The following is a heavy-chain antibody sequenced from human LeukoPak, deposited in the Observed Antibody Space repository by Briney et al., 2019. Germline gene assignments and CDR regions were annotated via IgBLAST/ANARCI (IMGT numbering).Heavy chain of an antibody. D-gene: IGHD3-22*01. Sequence: GASVKVSCKASGYIFTSYAMNLVRQAPGQGLEWMGWINTNTGNPTYAQGFTGRFVFSLDTSVSTAYLQISSLKAEDTAVYYCASSDRSGYTKHDYFDYWGQGTLVTVSS. J-gene: IGHJ4*02. CDR2: INTNTGNP. CDR3: ASSDRSGYTKHDYFDY. CDR1: GYIFTSYA. V-gene: IGHV7-4-1*02.